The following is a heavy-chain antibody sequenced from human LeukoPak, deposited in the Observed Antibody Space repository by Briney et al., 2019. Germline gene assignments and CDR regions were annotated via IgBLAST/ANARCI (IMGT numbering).Heavy chain of an antibody. D-gene: IGHD3-10*01. J-gene: IGHJ4*02. CDR2: IWYDGSNK. CDR1: GFTFSSYG. CDR3: AKDGLWFGDLTYLDY. Sequence: GGSLRLSCAASGFTFSSYGMHWVRQAPGKGLEWVAVIWYDGSNKYYADSVKGRFTISRDNSKNTLYLQMNSLRAEDTAVYYCAKDGLWFGDLTYLDYWGQGTLVTVSS. V-gene: IGHV3-33*06.